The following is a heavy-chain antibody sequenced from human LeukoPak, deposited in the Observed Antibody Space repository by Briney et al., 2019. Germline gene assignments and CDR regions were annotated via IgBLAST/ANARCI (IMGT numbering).Heavy chain of an antibody. CDR2: IYYSGST. J-gene: IGHJ4*02. D-gene: IGHD3-10*01. Sequence: TLSLTCTVSGGSISSGGYYWSWIRQHPGKGLEWIGYIYYSGSTYYNPSLKSRVIISVDTSKNQFSLKLSSVTAADTAVYYCARTIDYGSGIFDYWGQGTLVTVSS. V-gene: IGHV4-31*03. CDR1: GGSISSGGYY. CDR3: ARTIDYGSGIFDY.